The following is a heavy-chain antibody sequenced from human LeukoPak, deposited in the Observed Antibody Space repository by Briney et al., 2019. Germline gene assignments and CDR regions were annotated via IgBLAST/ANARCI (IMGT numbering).Heavy chain of an antibody. D-gene: IGHD6-19*01. CDR1: GFIFSDYS. CDR3: AKNGAVAGTCDY. J-gene: IGHJ4*02. CDR2: ISSSSSTI. V-gene: IGHV3-48*02. Sequence: PGGSLRLSRAASGFIFSDYSMDWVRQAPGRGLEWVSYISSSSSTIYYADSVKGRFTISRDNAKKSLYLQINSLREEDTAVYYCAKNGAVAGTCDYWGQGILVTVSS.